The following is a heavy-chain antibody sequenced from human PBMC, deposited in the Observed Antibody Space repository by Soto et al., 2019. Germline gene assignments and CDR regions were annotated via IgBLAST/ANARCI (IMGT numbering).Heavy chain of an antibody. Sequence: PGGSLRLSCASSGFTLSMSAVNWVRQAPGKGLEWVSYISDSGDRTYYADSVKGRFTISRDNSKNTLYLQMNSLRAEDTAVYYCAKDYCSSTSCSLYYYGMDVWGQGTTVTVSS. CDR1: GFTLSMSA. CDR2: ISDSGDRT. J-gene: IGHJ6*02. CDR3: AKDYCSSTSCSLYYYGMDV. D-gene: IGHD2-2*01. V-gene: IGHV3-23*01.